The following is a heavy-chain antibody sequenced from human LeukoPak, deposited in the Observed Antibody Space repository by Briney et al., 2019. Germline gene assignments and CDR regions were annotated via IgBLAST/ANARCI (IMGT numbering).Heavy chain of an antibody. D-gene: IGHD1-26*01. Sequence: GGSLRLSCAASGFTFSSYDMNWGREAPGKGVEWISYISDSGSRIYYADSVKGRFTISRDNAKNSLYLQMNSLRAEDTAVYYCARVRGSYFPVFDYWGQGSLVTVSS. CDR2: ISDSGSRI. V-gene: IGHV3-48*03. CDR3: ARVRGSYFPVFDY. CDR1: GFTFSSYD. J-gene: IGHJ4*02.